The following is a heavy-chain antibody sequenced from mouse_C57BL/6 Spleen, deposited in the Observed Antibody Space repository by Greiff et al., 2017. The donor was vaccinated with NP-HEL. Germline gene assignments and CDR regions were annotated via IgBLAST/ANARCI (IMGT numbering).Heavy chain of an antibody. V-gene: IGHV5-4*01. D-gene: IGHD6-2*01. J-gene: IGHJ4*01. CDR1: GFTFTRYV. CDR3: ARDNRVSIPFDY. CDR2: ISDGGTYT. Sequence: VKLVESGGDLVKPGGSLKLSCAASGFTFTRYVMSWVRQTPAKRLEWVATISDGGTYTYYPDNVKGRFTISRDNAKNNLYMQMSPLKSEDTAMYYCARDNRVSIPFDYWGQGTSVTVSS.